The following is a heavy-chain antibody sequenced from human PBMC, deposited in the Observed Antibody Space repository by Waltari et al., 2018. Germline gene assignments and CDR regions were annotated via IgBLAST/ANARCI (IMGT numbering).Heavy chain of an antibody. V-gene: IGHV3-53*01. CDR3: ASSLKYEWYFDL. D-gene: IGHD2-8*01. CDR2: IYSGGST. CDR1: GFTVSSNY. Sequence: EVQLVESGGGLIQPGGSLRLSCAASGFTVSSNYMSWVRQAPGKGLEWVSVIYSGGSTYYADSVKGRFTSCRDNSKNTLYLQMNSLIAEDTAVYYCASSLKYEWYFDLWGRGTLVTVSS. J-gene: IGHJ2*01.